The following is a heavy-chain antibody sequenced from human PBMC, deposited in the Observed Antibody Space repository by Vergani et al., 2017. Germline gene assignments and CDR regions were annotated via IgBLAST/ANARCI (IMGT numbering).Heavy chain of an antibody. CDR2: IRGSGGST. V-gene: IGHV3-23*01. D-gene: IGHD3-10*01. Sequence: EVQLLESGGGLVQPGGSLRLSCAASGFTFSSYAMGWVRQAPGKGLEWVSAIRGSGGSTSYADSVKGRFAISRDNSKDTLYLQMNNLRGDDTAVYYCAKALAGSIWYIDLWGRGTLVTVSS. CDR1: GFTFSSYA. CDR3: AKALAGSIWYIDL. J-gene: IGHJ2*01.